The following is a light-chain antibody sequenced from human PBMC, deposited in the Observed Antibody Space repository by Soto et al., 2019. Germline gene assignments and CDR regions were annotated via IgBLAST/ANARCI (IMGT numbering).Light chain of an antibody. Sequence: IVLTQSPGTLSVSPGERVILSCRASQTLRNKLAWYQQKTGQAHRLLIYGGFTRATSIPARFNGSGSGTDFTLTINRLQSEDFAIYYCQQHNAWPLTFGPGTKLDLK. CDR3: QQHNAWPLT. V-gene: IGKV3-15*01. J-gene: IGKJ3*01. CDR2: GGF. CDR1: QTLRNK.